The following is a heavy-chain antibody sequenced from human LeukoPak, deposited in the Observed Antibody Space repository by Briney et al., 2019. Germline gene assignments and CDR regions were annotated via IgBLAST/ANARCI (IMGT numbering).Heavy chain of an antibody. D-gene: IGHD2-15*01. CDR2: IDSGVTT. V-gene: IGHV3-66*01. CDR1: GFTVSSNY. J-gene: IGHJ4*02. Sequence: GGSLRLSCAASGFTVSSNYMYWVRQAPGKGLEWVSVIDSGVTTYYADSVKGRFTISRDSSKNTLYLQMNSLRAEDTAVYYCASPGYCSGGSCYSEFNYWGQGTLVTVSS. CDR3: ASPGYCSGGSCYSEFNY.